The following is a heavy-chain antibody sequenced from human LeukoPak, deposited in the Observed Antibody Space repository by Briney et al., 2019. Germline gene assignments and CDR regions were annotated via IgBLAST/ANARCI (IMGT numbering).Heavy chain of an antibody. J-gene: IGHJ4*02. Sequence: GGSLRLSCVASTFTFSQSWMSWIRQAPGKGLECLANINEDGSRTDYVDSVRGRFTISRDNSKNTLYLQMNSLRAGDTAIYYCAKASTVLKPIDSWGQGTLVTVSS. CDR1: TFTFSQSW. CDR3: AKASTVLKPIDS. D-gene: IGHD1-14*01. CDR2: INEDGSRT. V-gene: IGHV3-7*03.